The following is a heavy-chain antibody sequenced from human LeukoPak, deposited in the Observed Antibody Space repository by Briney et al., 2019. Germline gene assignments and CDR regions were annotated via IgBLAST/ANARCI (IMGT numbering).Heavy chain of an antibody. CDR2: IYYSGST. J-gene: IGHJ3*02. D-gene: IGHD2-2*01. CDR3: ARQGGGDCSSTSCWTGNAFDI. V-gene: IGHV4-39*01. CDR1: GDSISSPGNY. Sequence: SQTLSLTCTVSGDSISSPGNYWSWIRQPPGKGLEWIGSIYYSGSTYYNPSLKSRVTISVDTSKNQFSLRLSSVTAADTAVYYRARQGGGDCSSTSCWTGNAFDIWGQGTMVTVSS.